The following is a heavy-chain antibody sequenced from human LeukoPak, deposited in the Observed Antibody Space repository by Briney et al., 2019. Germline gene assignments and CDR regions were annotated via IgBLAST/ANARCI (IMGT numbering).Heavy chain of an antibody. CDR1: GFTFSSYA. J-gene: IGHJ4*02. CDR3: AKTPGITPARFDY. CDR2: ISGSGGST. V-gene: IGHV3-23*01. D-gene: IGHD3-10*01. Sequence: GGSLRLSCAASGFTFSSYAMSWVRQAPGKGLEWVSAISGSGGSTYYADSVKGRFTISRDNSKNTLYLQMNSLRPEDTAVYYCAKTPGITPARFDYWGQGTLVTVSS.